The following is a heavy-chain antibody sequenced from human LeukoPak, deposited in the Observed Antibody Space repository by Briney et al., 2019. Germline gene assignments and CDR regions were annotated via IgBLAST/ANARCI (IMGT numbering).Heavy chain of an antibody. CDR3: ARERFLEWFVDY. CDR2: IKQDGSEK. D-gene: IGHD3-3*01. CDR1: GFTFSSYE. J-gene: IGHJ4*02. Sequence: PGGSLRLSCAASGFTFSSYEMNWVRQAPGKGLEWVANIKQDGSEKYYVDSVKGRFTISRDNAKNSLYLQMNSLRAEDTAVYYCARERFLEWFVDYWGQGTLVTVSS. V-gene: IGHV3-7*01.